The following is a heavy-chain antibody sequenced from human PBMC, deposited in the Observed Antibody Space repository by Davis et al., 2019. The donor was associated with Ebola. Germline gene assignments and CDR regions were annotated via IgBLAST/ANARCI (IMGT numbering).Heavy chain of an antibody. CDR2: IYYSGST. CDR1: GGSISSSSYY. V-gene: IGHV4-61*05. CDR3: ARMAESFYRGPDYYYYGMDV. Sequence: SETLSLTCTVSGGSISSSSYYWGWIRQPPGKGLEWIGYIYYSGSTNYNPSLKSRVTISVDTSKNQFSLKLSSVTAADTAVYYCARMAESFYRGPDYYYYGMDVWGQGTTVTVSS. J-gene: IGHJ6*02. D-gene: IGHD2/OR15-2a*01.